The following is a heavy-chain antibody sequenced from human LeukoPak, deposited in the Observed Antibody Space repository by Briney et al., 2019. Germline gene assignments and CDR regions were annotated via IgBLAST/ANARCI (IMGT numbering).Heavy chain of an antibody. D-gene: IGHD3-10*01. J-gene: IGHJ4*02. CDR3: ARESVVRGVAAFDY. CDR1: GGSISSSSNY. Sequence: SETLSLTCSVSGGSISSSSNYWGWIRQPPGKGLEWIGSIYYSGTTYYNPSLKSRVTISIDTSKSQFSLKLTSVTAADTAVYYCARESVVRGVAAFDYWGQGTLVTVSS. V-gene: IGHV4-39*07. CDR2: IYYSGTT.